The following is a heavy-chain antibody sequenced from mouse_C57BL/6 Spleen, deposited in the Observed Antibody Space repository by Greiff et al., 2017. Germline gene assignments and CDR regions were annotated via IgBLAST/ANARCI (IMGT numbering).Heavy chain of an antibody. CDR3: AKTAQATMFAY. CDR2: IFPGSGST. V-gene: IGHV1-75*01. CDR1: GYTFTDYY. Sequence: VQLQESGPELVKPGASVKISCKASGYTFTDYYINWVKQRPGKGLEWIGWIFPGSGSTYYNEKFKGKATLTVDKSSSTAYMLLSSLTAEDSAVYFCAKTAQATMFAYWGQGTLVTVSA. D-gene: IGHD3-2*02. J-gene: IGHJ3*01.